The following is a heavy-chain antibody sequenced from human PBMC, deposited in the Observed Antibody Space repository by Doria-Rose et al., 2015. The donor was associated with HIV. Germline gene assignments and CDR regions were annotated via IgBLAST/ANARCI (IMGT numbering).Heavy chain of an antibody. Sequence: VQLVQSGGGLVQPGRSLRLSCVGSGFSFESYAMHWVRLAPGKGLEWVAGISWDSGAKGNADSVEGRFTFSRDNAKKSVYLEMRSLRPEDTAFYYCAKAPIIGPKYYFYMDVWGKGTSVTVSS. J-gene: IGHJ6*03. CDR1: GFSFESYA. V-gene: IGHV3-9*01. D-gene: IGHD3-3*01. CDR3: AKAPIIGPKYYFYMDV. CDR2: ISWDSGAK.